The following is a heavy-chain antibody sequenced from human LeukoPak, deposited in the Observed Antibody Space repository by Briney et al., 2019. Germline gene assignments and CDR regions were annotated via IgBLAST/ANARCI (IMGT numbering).Heavy chain of an antibody. CDR1: TFVFNNYA. CDR3: ARAGEWELLNAFDI. V-gene: IGHV3-21*01. D-gene: IGHD1-26*01. CDR2: ISSSSSYI. Sequence: GGSLRLSCAASTFVFNNYAIHWVRQAPGKGLEWVSSISSSSSYIYYADSVKGRFTISRDNAKNSLYLQMNSLRAEDTAVYYCARAGEWELLNAFDIWGQGTMVTVSS. J-gene: IGHJ3*02.